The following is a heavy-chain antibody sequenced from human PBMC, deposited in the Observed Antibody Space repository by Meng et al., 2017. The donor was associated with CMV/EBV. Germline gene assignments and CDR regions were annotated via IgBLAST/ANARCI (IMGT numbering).Heavy chain of an antibody. CDR3: TTLYYYDSSGLNY. J-gene: IGHJ4*02. D-gene: IGHD3-22*01. CDR1: GFTFSGSA. CDR2: IKSKTDGGTT. V-gene: IGHV3-15*01. Sequence: GGSLRLSCAASGFTFSGSAMHWVRQAPGKGLEWVGRIKSKTDGGTTDYAAPVKGRFTISRDDSKNTLYLQMNSLKTEDTAVYYCTTLYYYDSSGLNYWGQGTLVTVSS.